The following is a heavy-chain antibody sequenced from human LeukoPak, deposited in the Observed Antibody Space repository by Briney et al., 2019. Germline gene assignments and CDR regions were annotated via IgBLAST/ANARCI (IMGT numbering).Heavy chain of an antibody. D-gene: IGHD3-22*01. J-gene: IGHJ4*02. Sequence: GGSLRLSCAASGLFFSTNWMSWVRQAPGKGLEWVATIKPDGRDKYYVDSVKGRFTMSRDNGKNSVYLQMNSLRAEDTALYYCANSGSGYFLDYWGQGTLVTVSS. CDR1: GLFFSTNW. CDR3: ANSGSGYFLDY. CDR2: IKPDGRDK. V-gene: IGHV3-7*03.